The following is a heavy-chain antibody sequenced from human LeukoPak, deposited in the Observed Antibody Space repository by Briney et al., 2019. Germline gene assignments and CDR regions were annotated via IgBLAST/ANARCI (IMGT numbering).Heavy chain of an antibody. D-gene: IGHD4/OR15-4a*01. J-gene: IGHJ6*02. CDR2: IYYSGST. V-gene: IGHV4-31*03. CDR3: ARIAKYYYGMDV. Sequence: KPSETLSLTCTVSGGSISSGGYYWSWIRQHPGKGLEWIGYIYYSGSTYYNPSLKSRVTISVDTSKNQFSLKLSSVTAADTAVYYCARIAKYYYGMDVWGQGTTVTVSS. CDR1: GGSISSGGYY.